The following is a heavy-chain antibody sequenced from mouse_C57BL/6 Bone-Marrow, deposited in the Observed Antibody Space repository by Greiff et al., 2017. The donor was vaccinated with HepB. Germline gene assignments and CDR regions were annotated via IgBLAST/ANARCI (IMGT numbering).Heavy chain of an antibody. CDR3: ARRASLLSWLDY. J-gene: IGHJ3*01. Sequence: QVQLQQSGAEFVKPGASVKLSCKASGYTFTSYWMQWLKQRPGQGLEWIGEIDPSDSYINYNQKFKGKATLTVDTSSSTAYMQLSSLTSEDSAVYYCARRASLLSWLDYWGQGTLVTVSA. CDR1: GYTFTSYW. D-gene: IGHD3-1*01. V-gene: IGHV1-50*01. CDR2: IDPSDSYI.